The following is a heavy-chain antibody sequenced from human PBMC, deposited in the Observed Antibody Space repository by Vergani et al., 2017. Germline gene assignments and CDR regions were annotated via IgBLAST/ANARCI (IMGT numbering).Heavy chain of an antibody. CDR3: ARTVSSWSQGYFDY. Sequence: QVTLKESGPALVKPTQTLTLTCTFSGFSLSTSGMRVSWIRQPPGKALEWLARIDWDDDKFYSTSLKTRLTISKDTSQNQVVLTMTNMDPVDTATYYCARTVSSWSQGYFDYWGQGTLVTVSS. CDR1: GFSLSTSGMR. CDR2: IDWDDDK. D-gene: IGHD6-13*01. J-gene: IGHJ4*02. V-gene: IGHV2-70*04.